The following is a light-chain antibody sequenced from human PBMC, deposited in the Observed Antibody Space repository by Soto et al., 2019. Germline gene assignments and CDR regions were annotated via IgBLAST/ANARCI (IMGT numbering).Light chain of an antibody. V-gene: IGLV2-23*01. J-gene: IGLJ3*02. Sequence: QSVLTQPDYVSGSPGQSITISCTGTSSDIGTYNLVSWYQQHPGKAPKLIIYEATKRPSGVSNRFSGSKSGNTASLTISGLQTEDAADYYCCSYAGGSTLVFGGGTKLTVL. CDR1: SSDIGTYNL. CDR3: CSYAGGSTLV. CDR2: EAT.